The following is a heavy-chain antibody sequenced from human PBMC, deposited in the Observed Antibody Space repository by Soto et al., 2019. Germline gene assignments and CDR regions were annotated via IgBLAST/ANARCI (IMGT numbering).Heavy chain of an antibody. CDR3: AKVRDDHPYFFDY. V-gene: IGHV4-59*01. CDR1: GGSISGYY. J-gene: IGHJ4*02. CDR2: IYYSGST. Sequence: SETLSLTCTVSGGSISGYYWSWIRQPPGKGLEWIGYIYYSGSTTYNPSLKSPVTISVDTSRNQFSLKLSSVTAADTAVYYCAKVRDDHPYFFDYWGQGTLVTVS.